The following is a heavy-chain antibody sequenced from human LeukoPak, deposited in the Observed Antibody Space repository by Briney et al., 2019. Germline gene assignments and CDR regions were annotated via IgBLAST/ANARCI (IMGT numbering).Heavy chain of an antibody. D-gene: IGHD3-22*01. CDR1: GGSISGYY. V-gene: IGHV4-59*01. CDR3: ARVFGYYYYFDY. Sequence: SETLSLTCTVSGGSISGYYWSWIRQPPGKGLEWIGYIYYSGSTNYNPSLKSRVTISVDTSKNQFSLKLSSVTAADTAVYYCARVFGYYYYFDYWGQGTLVTVSS. J-gene: IGHJ4*02. CDR2: IYYSGST.